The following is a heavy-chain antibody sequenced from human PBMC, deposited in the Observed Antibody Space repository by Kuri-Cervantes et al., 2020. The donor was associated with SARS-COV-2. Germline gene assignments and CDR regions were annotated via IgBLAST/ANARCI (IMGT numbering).Heavy chain of an antibody. CDR2: IKQDGSEK. J-gene: IGHJ6*02. V-gene: IGHV3-7*01. CDR3: AKDGVAAAVYHYYYYYGMDV. CDR1: GFTFSSYW. Sequence: LSLSCAASGFTFSSYWMSWVRQAPGKGLEWVANIKQDGSEKYYVDSVKGRFTISRDNAKNSLYLQMNSLRAEDTAVYYCAKDGVAAAVYHYYYYYGMDVWGQGTTVTVSS. D-gene: IGHD6-13*01.